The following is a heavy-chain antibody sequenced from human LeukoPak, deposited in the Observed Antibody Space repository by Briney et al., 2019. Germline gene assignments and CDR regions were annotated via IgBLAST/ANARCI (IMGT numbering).Heavy chain of an antibody. V-gene: IGHV1-69*04. Sequence: SVKVSCKASGGTFSSYAISWVRQAPGQGLEWMGRIIPILGIANYAQKFQGRVTITADKSTSTAYMELSSLRSEDTAVYYCARGRGLYYDSSGSLFDYWGQGTLVTVSS. D-gene: IGHD3-22*01. CDR3: ARGRGLYYDSSGSLFDY. J-gene: IGHJ4*02. CDR1: GGTFSSYA. CDR2: IIPILGIA.